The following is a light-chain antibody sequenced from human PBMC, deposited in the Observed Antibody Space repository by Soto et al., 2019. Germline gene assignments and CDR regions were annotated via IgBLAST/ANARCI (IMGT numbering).Light chain of an antibody. Sequence: EVVLTQCLVPLALSAGERATLSCRASQSVSSYLAWYQQKPGQAPRLLIYDASNRATGIPARFSGSGSGTDFTLTISCLEPEDFAVYYCQQRSNWLSLTFGGGTKVDI. CDR1: QSVSSY. CDR3: QQRSNWLSLT. V-gene: IGKV3-11*01. CDR2: DAS. J-gene: IGKJ4*01.